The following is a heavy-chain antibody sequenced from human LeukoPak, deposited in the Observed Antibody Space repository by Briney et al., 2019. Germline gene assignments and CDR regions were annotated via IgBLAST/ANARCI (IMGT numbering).Heavy chain of an antibody. D-gene: IGHD3-10*01. Sequence: SETLSLTCTVSGGSISSYYRSWIRQPPGKGLEWIGYIYYSGSTNYNPSLKSRVTISVDTSKNQFSLKLSSVTAADTAVYYCARHELDAFDIWGQGTMVTVSS. CDR2: IYYSGST. CDR3: ARHELDAFDI. V-gene: IGHV4-59*01. CDR1: GGSISSYY. J-gene: IGHJ3*02.